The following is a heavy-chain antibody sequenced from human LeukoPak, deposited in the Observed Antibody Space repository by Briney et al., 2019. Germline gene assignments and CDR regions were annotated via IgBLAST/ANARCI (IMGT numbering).Heavy chain of an antibody. Sequence: QSGGSLRLSCAASGFTFSSHTMHWVRQAPGKGLEWVALILYDGSNKYYADSVKGRFTISRDNSKNTVYLQMNNLRTDDTAVYSCARDKGYSYGHPFDYWGQGTLVTVSS. D-gene: IGHD5-18*01. CDR2: ILYDGSNK. CDR3: ARDKGYSYGHPFDY. V-gene: IGHV3-30*04. CDR1: GFTFSSHT. J-gene: IGHJ4*02.